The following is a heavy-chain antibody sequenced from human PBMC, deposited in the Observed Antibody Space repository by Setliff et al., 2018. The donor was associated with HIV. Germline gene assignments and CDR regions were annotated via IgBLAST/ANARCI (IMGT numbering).Heavy chain of an antibody. CDR3: ARAVHSGWYYFDY. CDR2: ISGSGGRT. V-gene: IGHV3-23*01. J-gene: IGHJ4*02. CDR1: GFTFSSYT. D-gene: IGHD6-19*01. Sequence: GGSLRLSCAASGFTFSSYTMSWVRQAPGKGLEWVSAISGSGGRTYYADSLKGRFTISRDNAKNSLYLQMNSLRAEDTAVYYCARAVHSGWYYFDYWGQGTLVTVSS.